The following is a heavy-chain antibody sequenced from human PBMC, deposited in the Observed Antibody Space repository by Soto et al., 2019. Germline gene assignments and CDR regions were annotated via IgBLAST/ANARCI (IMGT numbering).Heavy chain of an antibody. Sequence: GGSLRLSCAASGFTFSSYAMHWVRQAPGKGLEWVAVISYDGSNKYYADSVKGRFTISRDNSKNTLYLQMNSLRAEDTAVYYCARENYHHPPSPRYFDLWGRGTLVTVSS. J-gene: IGHJ2*01. D-gene: IGHD1-7*01. CDR3: ARENYHHPPSPRYFDL. V-gene: IGHV3-30-3*01. CDR2: ISYDGSNK. CDR1: GFTFSSYA.